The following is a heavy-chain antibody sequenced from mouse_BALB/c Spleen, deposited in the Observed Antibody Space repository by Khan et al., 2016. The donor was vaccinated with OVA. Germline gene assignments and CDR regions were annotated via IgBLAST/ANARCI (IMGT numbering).Heavy chain of an antibody. CDR1: HYTFTAYD. V-gene: IGHV1S56*01. CDR2: IYPGDGST. Sequence: QVQLQQSGPELVKPGASVKISCKASHYTFTAYDINWVKQRPGQGLEWIGWIYPGDGSTKYNENFKGKATLTADKSSNTAYMELSSLTSEKSAVYFGARCGIRGVAMDYWGQGTSVSVSS. J-gene: IGHJ4*01. D-gene: IGHD1-1*01. CDR3: ARCGIRGVAMDY.